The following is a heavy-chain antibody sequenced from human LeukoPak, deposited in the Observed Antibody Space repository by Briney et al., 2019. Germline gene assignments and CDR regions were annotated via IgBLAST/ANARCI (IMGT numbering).Heavy chain of an antibody. J-gene: IGHJ4*02. V-gene: IGHV1-46*01. CDR3: AREYDSSGYYAYYFDY. CDR2: INPSGGST. D-gene: IGHD3-22*01. CDR1: GYTFTSYY. Sequence: VASVKVSCKASGYTFTSYYMHWVRQAPGQGLEWMGIINPSGGSTSYAQKFQGRVTMTRDTSTSTVYMELSSLRSEDTAVYYCAREYDSSGYYAYYFDYWGQGTLVTVSS.